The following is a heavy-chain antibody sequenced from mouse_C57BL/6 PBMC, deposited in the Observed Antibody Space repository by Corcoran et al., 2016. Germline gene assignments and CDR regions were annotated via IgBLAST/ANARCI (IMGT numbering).Heavy chain of an antibody. CDR1: GYTFTTYG. Sequence: QIQLVQSGPELKKPGETVKISCKASGYTFTTYGMSWVKQAPGKGLKWMGWINTYSGVPTYADDFKGRFAFSLETSASTAYLQINNLKNEDTATYFCAIDGHVDYWGQGTTLTVSS. V-gene: IGHV9-3*01. CDR2: INTYSGVP. D-gene: IGHD2-3*01. J-gene: IGHJ2*01. CDR3: AIDGHVDY.